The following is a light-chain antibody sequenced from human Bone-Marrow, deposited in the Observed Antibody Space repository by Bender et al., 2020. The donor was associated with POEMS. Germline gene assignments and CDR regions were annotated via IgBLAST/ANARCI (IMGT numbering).Light chain of an antibody. J-gene: IGLJ2*01. CDR2: KDS. V-gene: IGLV3-25*02. CDR3: QSGDGSGTYVL. Sequence: YVLTQPPSVSVAPGQTARITCSGDALPNQYAYWYQQKPDQAPVLVMYKDSEGPSGIPEQFSGSSSGTTVTLTISGVQAEDEANYYCQSGDGSGTYVLFAGKTKLTVL. CDR1: ALPNQY.